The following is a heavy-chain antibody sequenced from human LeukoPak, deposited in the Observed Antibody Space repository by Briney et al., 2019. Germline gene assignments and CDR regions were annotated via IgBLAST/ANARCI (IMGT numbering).Heavy chain of an antibody. CDR2: ISSSGSYI. CDR1: GFTFSSYS. V-gene: IGHV3-21*01. D-gene: IGHD6-19*01. CDR3: ARDRGSSGWHFDY. Sequence: GGSLRLSCAASGFTFSSYSMNWVRQAPGKGLEWVSSISSSGSYIYYADSVKGRFTISRDNAKNSLYLQMNSLRAEDTAVYYCARDRGSSGWHFDYWGQGTLVTVSS. J-gene: IGHJ4*02.